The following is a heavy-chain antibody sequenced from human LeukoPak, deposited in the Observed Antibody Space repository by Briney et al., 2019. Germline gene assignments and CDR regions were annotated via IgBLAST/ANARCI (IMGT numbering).Heavy chain of an antibody. CDR1: GYTFSSHG. D-gene: IGHD2-15*01. J-gene: IGHJ4*02. CDR2: ISAYNGDT. V-gene: IGHV1-18*01. Sequence: ASVKVSCKASGYTFSSHGNIWVRQAPGQGLEWMGWISAYNGDTNYAQKFQGRVTMTRNTSISTAYMELSSLRSEDTAVYYCARAGGYCGRISCPYYFDYWGQGSLVAVSS. CDR3: ARAGGYCGRISCPYYFDY.